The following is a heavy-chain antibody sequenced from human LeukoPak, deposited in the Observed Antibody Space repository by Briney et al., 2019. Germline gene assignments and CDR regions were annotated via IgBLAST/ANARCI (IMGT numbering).Heavy chain of an antibody. CDR2: IQQDGSEK. D-gene: IGHD3-22*01. V-gene: IGHV3-7*01. J-gene: IGHJ4*02. CDR3: AREDSSGSGEDY. Sequence: GGSLRLSCAASGFTFSTFWMSWVRQAPGKGVGWVANIQQDGSEKYYVDSVKRRHTISRDNAKNSLYLQMNSLRAEDTAVYYCAREDSSGSGEDYWGQGTLVTVSS. CDR1: GFTFSTFW.